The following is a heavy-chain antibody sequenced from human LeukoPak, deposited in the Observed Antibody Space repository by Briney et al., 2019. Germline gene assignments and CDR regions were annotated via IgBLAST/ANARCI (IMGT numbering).Heavy chain of an antibody. Sequence: SETLSLTCTVSGGSISNYYWSWIRQRAGRGLEWIGRISTSGGTNYNPSLMSRVTMSVDTSTNQFSLKLSSVTAADTAVYYCARSAVDTADFDYWGQGTLVTVSS. D-gene: IGHD3-22*01. CDR2: ISTSGGT. CDR3: ARSAVDTADFDY. CDR1: GGSISNYY. J-gene: IGHJ4*02. V-gene: IGHV4-4*07.